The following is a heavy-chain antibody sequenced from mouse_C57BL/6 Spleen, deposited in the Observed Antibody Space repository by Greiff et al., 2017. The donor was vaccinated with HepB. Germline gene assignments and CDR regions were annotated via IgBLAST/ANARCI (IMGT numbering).Heavy chain of an antibody. CDR1: GFSLSTSGMG. J-gene: IGHJ1*03. CDR2: IYWDDDK. V-gene: IGHV8-12*01. CDR3: ARYYDYDGSHWYFDV. D-gene: IGHD2-4*01. Sequence: QVQLKESGPGILQSSQTLSLTCSFSGFSLSTSGMGVSWIRQPSGKGLEWLAHIYWDDDKRYNPSLKSRLTISKDTSRNQVFLKITSVDTADTATYYCARYYDYDGSHWYFDVWGTGTTVTVSS.